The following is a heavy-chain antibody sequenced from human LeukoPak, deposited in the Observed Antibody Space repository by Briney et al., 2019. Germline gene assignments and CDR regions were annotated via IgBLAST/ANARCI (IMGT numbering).Heavy chain of an antibody. CDR2: ISSSGSTI. V-gene: IGHV3-48*04. J-gene: IGHJ5*02. CDR1: GLTFSSYS. Sequence: GGSLRLSCAASGLTFSSYSMNWVRQAPGKGLEWVSYISSSGSTIYYADSVKGRFTISRDNAKNSVYLQMNGLRAEDTAVYYCVRGRRTTTWYRWFDIWGQGTLVAVSS. D-gene: IGHD6-13*01. CDR3: VRGRRTTTWYRWFDI.